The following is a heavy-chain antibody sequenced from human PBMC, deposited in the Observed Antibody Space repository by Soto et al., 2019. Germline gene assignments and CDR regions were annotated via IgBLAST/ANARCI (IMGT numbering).Heavy chain of an antibody. J-gene: IGHJ4*02. Sequence: PGGSLILSCAASGFTFSSYSVNWVRQAPGKGLEWVSSISSSSSYIYYADSVKGRFTISRDNAKNSLYLQMNSLRAEDTAVYYCARDGSTLFYGSGTSGDFDYWGQGTLVTVSS. CDR2: ISSSSSYI. V-gene: IGHV3-21*01. CDR1: GFTFSSYS. D-gene: IGHD3-10*01. CDR3: ARDGSTLFYGSGTSGDFDY.